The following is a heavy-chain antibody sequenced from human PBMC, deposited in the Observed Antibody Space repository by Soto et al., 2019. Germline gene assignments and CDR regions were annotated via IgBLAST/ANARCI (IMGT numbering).Heavy chain of an antibody. D-gene: IGHD1-1*01. CDR2: IVVSGGST. CDR1: GFTFSSYA. CDR3: AKIPRTEDSNLN. Sequence: EVQLLESGGGLVQPGGSLRLSCAASGFTFSSYAMTWVRQAPGKGLEWVSAIVVSGGSTYYADSVKGRFTISRDNSKNTLYLQMNSLRAEDTGVYYCAKIPRTEDSNLNWGQGTLVTVPS. J-gene: IGHJ4*02. V-gene: IGHV3-23*01.